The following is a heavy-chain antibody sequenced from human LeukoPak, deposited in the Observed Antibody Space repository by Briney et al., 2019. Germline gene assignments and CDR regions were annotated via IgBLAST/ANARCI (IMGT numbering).Heavy chain of an antibody. D-gene: IGHD1-26*01. J-gene: IGHJ6*02. CDR1: GYTVTSYG. V-gene: IGHV1-18*01. CDR2: ISAYNGNT. CDR3: ARDLGWELHRVPYYYGMDV. Sequence: GASVNVSCKASGYTVTSYGISWVRQAPGQGLEWMGWISAYNGNTNYAQKLQGRVTMTTDTSTSTAYIELRSPRSDDTAVYYCARDLGWELHRVPYYYGMDVWGQGTTVTVSS.